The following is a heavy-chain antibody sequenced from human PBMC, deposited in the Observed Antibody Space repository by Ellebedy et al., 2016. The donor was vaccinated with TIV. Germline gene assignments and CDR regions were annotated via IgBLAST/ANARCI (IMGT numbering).Heavy chain of an antibody. CDR2: ISAYNGNT. CDR3: ARQYCSGGSCYSFSNWFDP. V-gene: IGHV1-18*01. Sequence: ASVKVSCKASGYTFTSYGISWVRQAPGQGLEWMGWISAYNGNTNYAQKLQGRVTMTTDTSTSTAYMELRSLRSDDTAVYYCARQYCSGGSCYSFSNWFDPWGQGTLVTVSS. D-gene: IGHD2-15*01. CDR1: GYTFTSYG. J-gene: IGHJ5*02.